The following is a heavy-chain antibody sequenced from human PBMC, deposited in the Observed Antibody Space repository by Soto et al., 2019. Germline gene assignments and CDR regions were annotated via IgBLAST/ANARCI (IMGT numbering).Heavy chain of an antibody. CDR3: ARGSTGLISFYYYYGMDV. D-gene: IGHD4-4*01. CDR2: IIPIFGTA. J-gene: IGHJ6*02. Sequence: QVQLVQSGAEVKKPGSSVKVSCKASGGTFSSYAISWVRQAPGQGLEWMGGIIPIFGTANYAQKFQGRVTITADESTSTADMELSSLRSEDTAVYYCARGSTGLISFYYYYGMDVWGQGTTVTVSS. CDR1: GGTFSSYA. V-gene: IGHV1-69*01.